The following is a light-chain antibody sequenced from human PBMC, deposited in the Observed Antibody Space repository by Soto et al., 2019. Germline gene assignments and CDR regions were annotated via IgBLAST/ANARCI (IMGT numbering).Light chain of an antibody. J-gene: IGKJ5*01. CDR3: QQYNSDPIT. V-gene: IGKV1-39*01. Sequence: DIQMTQSPSSLSASVGDRVTITCRASQIINSYLNSYQQQPGKAPQRLIYAASTLQSGVPSRFSGSGSGTDFTLTISRLQPDDFATYYWQQYNSDPITFGQGTRLEIK. CDR1: QIINSY. CDR2: AAS.